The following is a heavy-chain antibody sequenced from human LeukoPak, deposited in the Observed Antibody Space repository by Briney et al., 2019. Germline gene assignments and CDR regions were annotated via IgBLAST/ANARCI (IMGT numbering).Heavy chain of an antibody. CDR2: ISAYNGNT. D-gene: IGHD6-19*01. Sequence: ASVTVSCKASGYTFTSYGISWVRQAPGQGLEWMGWISAYNGNTNYAQKLQGRVTMTTDTSTSTAYMELRSLRSDDTAVYYCARVRELAVAGTVYYYYGMDVWGQGTTVTVSS. V-gene: IGHV1-18*01. J-gene: IGHJ6*02. CDR3: ARVRELAVAGTVYYYYGMDV. CDR1: GYTFTSYG.